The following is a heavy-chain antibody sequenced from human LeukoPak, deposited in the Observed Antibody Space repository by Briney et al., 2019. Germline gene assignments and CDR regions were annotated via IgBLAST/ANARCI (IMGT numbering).Heavy chain of an antibody. CDR1: GDSVSSNSAA. CDR3: ARDLYAYCSGGSCYGEWVNWFDP. CDR2: TCYRSKWYN. J-gene: IGHJ5*02. Sequence: SQTLSLTCAISGDSVSSNSAAWNWIRQSPSRGLEWLGRTCYRSKWYNDYAVSVKSRITINPDTSKNQFSLQLNSVTPEDTAVYYCARDLYAYCSGGSCYGEWVNWFDPWGQGTLVTVSS. D-gene: IGHD2-15*01. V-gene: IGHV6-1*01.